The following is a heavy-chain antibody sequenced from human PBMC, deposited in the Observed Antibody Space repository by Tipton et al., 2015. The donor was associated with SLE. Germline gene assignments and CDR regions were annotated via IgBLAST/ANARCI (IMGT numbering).Heavy chain of an antibody. J-gene: IGHJ1*01. CDR1: GGSFSGYY. CDR3: ARGPDTIQGTFQH. V-gene: IGHV4-34*01. D-gene: IGHD3-3*01. Sequence: LRLSCAVYGGSFSGYYWSWIRQPPGKGLEWIGEINHSGSTNYNPSLKSRVTISVDTSKNQFSLKLSSVTAADTVVYYCARGPDTIQGTFQHWGQGTLVTVSS. CDR2: INHSGST.